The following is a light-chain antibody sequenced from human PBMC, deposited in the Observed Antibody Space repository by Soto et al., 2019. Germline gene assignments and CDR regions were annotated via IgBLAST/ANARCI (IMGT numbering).Light chain of an antibody. CDR3: QRCSAWPLT. J-gene: IGKJ4*01. V-gene: IGKV3-15*01. Sequence: EVVMTQSPATLSVSPGERATLSCRASQSVSSSFLAWYQQKPGQAHRLLIYGVSSRATGIPARFSGSGSGTVVPISISSVQPEVFAFYCLQRCSAWPLTCGGGTKVEIK. CDR2: GVS. CDR1: QSVSSS.